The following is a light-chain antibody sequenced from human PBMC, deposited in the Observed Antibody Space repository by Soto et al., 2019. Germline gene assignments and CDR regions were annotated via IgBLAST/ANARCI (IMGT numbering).Light chain of an antibody. Sequence: QSVLTQPPSVSGAPGQRVTTSCTGSSSNIGAGYDVHWYQQLPGTAPKLLIYGNSNRPSGVPDRFSGSKSGTSASLDITGLQAEDEADYYCQSYDSSLSGSYVFGTGTKVTVL. CDR2: GNS. CDR3: QSYDSSLSGSYV. CDR1: SSNIGAGYD. V-gene: IGLV1-40*01. J-gene: IGLJ1*01.